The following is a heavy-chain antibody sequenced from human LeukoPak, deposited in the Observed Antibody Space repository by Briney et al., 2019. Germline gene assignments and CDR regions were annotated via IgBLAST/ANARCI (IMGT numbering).Heavy chain of an antibody. V-gene: IGHV3-53*01. CDR1: GFTVSSNY. CDR2: IYSGGST. D-gene: IGHD1-26*01. CDR3: ARDGSSGSTAAFDI. Sequence: GGSLRLSCAASGFTVSSNYMSWVRQAPGKGLEWVSVIYSGGSTYYADSVRGRFTISRDNSKNTLYLQMSGLRGEDTAVYYCARDGSSGSTAAFDIWGQGTMVTVSS. J-gene: IGHJ3*02.